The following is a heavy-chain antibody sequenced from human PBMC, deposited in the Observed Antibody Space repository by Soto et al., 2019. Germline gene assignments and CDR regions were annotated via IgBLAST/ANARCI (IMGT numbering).Heavy chain of an antibody. CDR2: VIPIYGTP. CDR1: RGALSSYA. J-gene: IGHJ3*02. V-gene: IGHV1-69*18. CDR3: SSAGSPEINRGAFDI. Sequence: QVQLVQSGAEVKQPGSSVKVSCKASRGALSSYAITWVRQAPGQGLDWMGRVIPIYGTPNYAQKFQGRLSVTVDASKGTAYLELSGLRSEDTAVYFCSSAGSPEINRGAFDIWGQGTMVTVSS.